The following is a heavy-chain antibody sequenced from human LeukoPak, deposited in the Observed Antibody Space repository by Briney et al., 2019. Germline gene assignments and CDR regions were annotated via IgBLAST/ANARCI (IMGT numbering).Heavy chain of an antibody. J-gene: IGHJ3*02. CDR3: AKVGVYDAFDI. D-gene: IGHD3-3*01. Sequence: GGSLRLSCAASGFTFDDYAMHWVRQAPGQGLEWVSGISWNSGSIGYADSVKGRFTISRDNAKNSLYLQMNSLRAEDMALYYCAKVGVYDAFDIWGQGTMVTVSS. CDR1: GFTFDDYA. V-gene: IGHV3-9*03. CDR2: ISWNSGSI.